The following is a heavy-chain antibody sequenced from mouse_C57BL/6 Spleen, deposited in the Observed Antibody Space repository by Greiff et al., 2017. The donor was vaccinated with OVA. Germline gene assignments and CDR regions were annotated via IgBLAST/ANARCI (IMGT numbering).Heavy chain of an antibody. J-gene: IGHJ3*01. CDR3: AIYYDYSWFAY. Sequence: DVKLQESGPGLVKPSQSLSLTCSVTGYSITSGYYWNWIRQFPGNKLEWMGYISYDGSNNYNPSLKNRISITRDTSKNQFFLKLNSVTTEDTATYYCAIYYDYSWFAYWGQGTLVTVSA. CDR2: ISYDGSN. V-gene: IGHV3-6*01. CDR1: GYSITSGYY. D-gene: IGHD2-4*01.